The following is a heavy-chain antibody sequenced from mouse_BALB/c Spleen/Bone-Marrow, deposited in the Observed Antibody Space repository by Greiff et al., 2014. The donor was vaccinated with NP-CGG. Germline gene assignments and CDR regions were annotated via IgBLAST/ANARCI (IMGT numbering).Heavy chain of an antibody. CDR1: GFSLTSYG. J-gene: IGHJ1*01. D-gene: IGHD4-1*01. CDR3: ARKELGLNWYFDV. Sequence: QVQLKESGPGLVQPSQSLSITCTVSGFSLTSYGVHWVRQSPGKGLEWLGVIWSGGSTDYNAAFISRLSISKDNSKSQVFFKMNSLQANDTAIYYCARKELGLNWYFDVWGAGTTVTVSS. V-gene: IGHV2-2*02. CDR2: IWSGGST.